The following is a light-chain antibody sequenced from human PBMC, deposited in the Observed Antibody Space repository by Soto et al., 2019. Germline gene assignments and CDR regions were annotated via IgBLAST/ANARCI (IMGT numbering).Light chain of an antibody. V-gene: IGKV2-28*01. CDR1: QSLLHSNGYNY. CDR2: LGS. Sequence: DIVMTQSPLFLPVTPGEPASISCRSSQSLLHSNGYNYLDWYLQKPGQSPQLLIYLGSTRASGVPDRFSGSGSGTDFTLKISRVEAEDVGVYYCMQALQTPRTVGQGTKVDIK. CDR3: MQALQTPRT. J-gene: IGKJ1*01.